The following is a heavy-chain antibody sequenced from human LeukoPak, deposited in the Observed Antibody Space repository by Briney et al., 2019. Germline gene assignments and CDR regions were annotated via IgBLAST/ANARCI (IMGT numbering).Heavy chain of an antibody. J-gene: IGHJ1*01. D-gene: IGHD3-10*01. Sequence: GGSLRLSCAASGFTFSSYSMNWVRQAPGKGLEWVSSISSSSSYIYYADSVKGRFTISRDNARDTLYLQMNSLRVEDTAVYYCARDYYGSIDLWGQGTLVTVSS. CDR2: ISSSSSYI. CDR3: ARDYYGSIDL. CDR1: GFTFSSYS. V-gene: IGHV3-21*01.